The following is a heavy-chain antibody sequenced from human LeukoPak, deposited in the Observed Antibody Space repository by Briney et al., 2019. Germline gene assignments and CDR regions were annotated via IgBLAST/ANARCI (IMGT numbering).Heavy chain of an antibody. Sequence: FTGYYMHWVRQAPGQGXEWMGWINPNSAGTNYAQKFQGRVTMTRDTSISTAYMELSRLRSDDTAVYYCATTFGPTGVDYWGQGTLVTVSS. CDR2: INPNSAGT. CDR1: FTGYY. J-gene: IGHJ4*02. V-gene: IGHV1-2*02. CDR3: ATTFGPTGVDY. D-gene: IGHD3-10*01.